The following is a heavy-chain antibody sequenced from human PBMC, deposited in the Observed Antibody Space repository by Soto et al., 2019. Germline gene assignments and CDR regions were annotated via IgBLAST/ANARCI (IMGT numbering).Heavy chain of an antibody. V-gene: IGHV4-4*07. Sequence: SETLSLTCTVSGGSISSYNWSWIRQPAGKGLEWIGRIYTSGSTNYNPSLKSRVTMSVDTSKNQFSLKLSSVTAADTAVYYCSRDLYDSGPGGMDVWGQGTTVTVSS. CDR3: SRDLYDSGPGGMDV. J-gene: IGHJ6*02. CDR1: GGSISSYN. D-gene: IGHD3-22*01. CDR2: IYTSGST.